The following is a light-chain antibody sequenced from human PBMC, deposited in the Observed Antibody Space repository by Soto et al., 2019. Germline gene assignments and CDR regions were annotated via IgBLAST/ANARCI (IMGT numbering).Light chain of an antibody. CDR2: DVS. CDR3: CSYAGSYTWV. V-gene: IGLV2-11*01. Sequence: QPVLTQPRSVSGSPGQSVTISCTGTSSDVGGYDYVSWYRQHPGKAPKLMMYDVSKRPSGVPDRFSGSKSGNTASLTISGLQAEDEADYYCCSYAGSYTWVFGGGTKLTVL. J-gene: IGLJ3*02. CDR1: SSDVGGYDY.